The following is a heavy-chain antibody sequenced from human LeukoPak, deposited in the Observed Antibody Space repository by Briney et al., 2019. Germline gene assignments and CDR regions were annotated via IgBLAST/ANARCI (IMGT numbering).Heavy chain of an antibody. D-gene: IGHD6-6*01. Sequence: GGSLRLSCAASGSTFSNYAVHWVRQAPGKGLEWVSLISFDGNNKYYADSVKGRFTISRDNSKNTLFLQMNSLRAEDTAVYYCARVPEYSSSSGDFDYWGQGTLVTVSS. J-gene: IGHJ4*02. V-gene: IGHV3-30-3*01. CDR3: ARVPEYSSSSGDFDY. CDR1: GSTFSNYA. CDR2: ISFDGNNK.